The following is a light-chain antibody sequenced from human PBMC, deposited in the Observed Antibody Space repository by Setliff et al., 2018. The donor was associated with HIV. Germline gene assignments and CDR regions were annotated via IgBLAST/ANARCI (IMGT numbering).Light chain of an antibody. CDR3: CSYTSSLTYV. CDR1: SSDVGSYNF. J-gene: IGLJ1*01. CDR2: DVT. V-gene: IGLV2-14*03. Sequence: SVLTQPASVSGSPGQSIALSCTGTSSDVGSYNFVSWYQQHPGRAPKPMIYDVTKRPSGVSDRFSGSKSGNTASLTISGLQTEDEADYYCCSYTSSLTYVFGTGTKVTVL.